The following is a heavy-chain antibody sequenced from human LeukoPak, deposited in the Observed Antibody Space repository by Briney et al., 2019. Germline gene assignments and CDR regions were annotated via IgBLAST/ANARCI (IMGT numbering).Heavy chain of an antibody. CDR3: AARRGITMIQGDY. D-gene: IGHD3-22*01. CDR1: GGSISSGDYY. J-gene: IGHJ4*02. CDR2: IYYSGST. Sequence: PSETLSLTCTLSGGSISSGDYYWSWIRQPPGKGLEWIGYIYYSGSTYYNPSLKSRVTISVDTSKNQFSLKLSSVTAADTAVYYCAARRGITMIQGDYWGQGTLVTVSS. V-gene: IGHV4-30-4*01.